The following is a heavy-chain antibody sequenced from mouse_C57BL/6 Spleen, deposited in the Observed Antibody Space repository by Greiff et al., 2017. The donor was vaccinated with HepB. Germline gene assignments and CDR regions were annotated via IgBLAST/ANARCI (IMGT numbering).Heavy chain of an antibody. V-gene: IGHV1-53*01. D-gene: IGHD1-1*01. CDR2: INPSNGGT. J-gene: IGHJ3*01. Sequence: QVQLQQPGTELVKPGASVKLSCKASGYTFTSYWMHWVKQRPGQGLEWIGNINPSNGGTNYNEKFKSKATLTVDKSSSTAYMQLSSLTSEGSAVYDCAREGHLLGLEGFDYWGQGTLVTVSA. CDR3: AREGHLLGLEGFDY. CDR1: GYTFTSYW.